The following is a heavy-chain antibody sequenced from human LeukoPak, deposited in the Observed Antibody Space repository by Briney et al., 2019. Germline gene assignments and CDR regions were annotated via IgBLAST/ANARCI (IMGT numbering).Heavy chain of an antibody. CDR1: GFTSSSYS. CDR3: ARSSGWYFDY. D-gene: IGHD6-19*01. Sequence: PGGSLRLSCAASGFTSSSYSMNWVRQAPGKGLEWVSSISSSSSYIYYADSVKGRFTISRDIAKNSLYLQMNSLRAADTAVYYCARSSGWYFDYWGQGTLVTVSS. V-gene: IGHV3-21*01. J-gene: IGHJ4*02. CDR2: ISSSSSYI.